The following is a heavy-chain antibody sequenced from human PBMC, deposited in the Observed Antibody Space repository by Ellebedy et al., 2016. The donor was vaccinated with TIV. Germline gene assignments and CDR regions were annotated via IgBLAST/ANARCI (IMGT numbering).Heavy chain of an antibody. Sequence: GRSLRLSXVASGFTFTTYWMSWVRQAPGEGLEWVANINQDGSQKYNVASVKGRFTISRDNAKNTLFLQMNSLRVEHTAVFYCASLESYGFDQWGQGTLVTVSS. CDR1: GFTFTTYW. CDR3: ASLESYGFDQ. CDR2: INQDGSQK. V-gene: IGHV3-7*01. J-gene: IGHJ4*02. D-gene: IGHD3-16*01.